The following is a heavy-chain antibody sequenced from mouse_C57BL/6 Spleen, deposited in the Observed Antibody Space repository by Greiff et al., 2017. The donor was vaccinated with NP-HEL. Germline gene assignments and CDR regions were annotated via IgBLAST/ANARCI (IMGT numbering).Heavy chain of an antibody. J-gene: IGHJ3*01. CDR2: INPNNGGT. V-gene: IGHV1-26*01. Sequence: EVQLQQSGPELVKPGASVKISCKASGYTFTDYYMNWVKQSHGKSLEWIGDINPNNGGTSYNQKCKGKATLTVDKSSSTAYMELRSLTSEDSAVYYCARPSTGAWFAYWGQGTLVTVSA. CDR3: ARPSTGAWFAY. CDR1: GYTFTDYY.